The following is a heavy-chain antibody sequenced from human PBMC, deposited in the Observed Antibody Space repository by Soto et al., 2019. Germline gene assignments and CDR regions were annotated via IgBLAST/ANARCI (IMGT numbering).Heavy chain of an antibody. CDR3: ARADYYFSGSYSTGFRAAFDI. D-gene: IGHD3-10*01. J-gene: IGHJ3*02. V-gene: IGHV6-1*01. CDR2: TYYRSKWYN. CDR1: GDSVSSNSAA. Sequence: SQTLSLTCAISGDSVSSNSAAWNWIRQSPSRGLEWLGRTYYRSKWYNDYAVSVKSRITINPDTSKNQFPLQLNSVTPEDTAVYYCARADYYFSGSYSTGFRAAFDIWGQGTMVTVSS.